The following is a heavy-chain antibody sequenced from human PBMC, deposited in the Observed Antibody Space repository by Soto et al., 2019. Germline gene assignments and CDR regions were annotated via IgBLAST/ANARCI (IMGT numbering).Heavy chain of an antibody. D-gene: IGHD3-10*01. J-gene: IGHJ4*02. CDR1: GVSISSYY. CDR3: AREITMVRGVISGFDY. CDR2: IYYSGST. Sequence: SDTLSLTCTVSGVSISSYYWSWIRQPPGKGLEWIGYIYYSGSTNYNPSLKSRVTISVDTSKNQFSLKLSSVTAADTAVYYCAREITMVRGVISGFDYWGQGTLVTVS. V-gene: IGHV4-59*01.